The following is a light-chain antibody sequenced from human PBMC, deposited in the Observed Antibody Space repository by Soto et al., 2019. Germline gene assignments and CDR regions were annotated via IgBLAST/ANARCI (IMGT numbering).Light chain of an antibody. Sequence: QSALTQPASVSGSPGQSITMSGTGTSNDVGYYNLVSWYQQLPGKVPKVIIYDVNKRPSGVSDRFSGSKSGNAAYLAISGLQSEDEADYYCCSFTRDKTLVFGGGTKLTVL. J-gene: IGLJ3*02. CDR2: DVN. V-gene: IGLV2-23*02. CDR3: CSFTRDKTLV. CDR1: SNDVGYYNL.